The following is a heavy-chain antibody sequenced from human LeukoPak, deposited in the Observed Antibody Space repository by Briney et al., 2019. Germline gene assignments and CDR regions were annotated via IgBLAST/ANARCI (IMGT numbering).Heavy chain of an antibody. CDR1: GFTFDGYA. CDR3: AKDIRYYYDSSGGFDY. Sequence: GGSLRLSCAASGFTFDGYAMHWVRQAPGKGLEWVSGISWNSGSIGYADSVKGRFTISRDNAKNSLYLQMNSLRAEDTALYYCAKDIRYYYDSSGGFDYWGQGTLVTVSS. J-gene: IGHJ4*02. CDR2: ISWNSGSI. D-gene: IGHD3-22*01. V-gene: IGHV3-9*01.